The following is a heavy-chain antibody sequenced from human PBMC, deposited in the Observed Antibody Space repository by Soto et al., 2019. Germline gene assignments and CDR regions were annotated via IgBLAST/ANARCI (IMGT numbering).Heavy chain of an antibody. J-gene: IGHJ4*02. Sequence: ASVKVSCKASGYTFTSYGISWVRQAPGKGLEWMGCFDPEDGETIYAQKFQGRVTMTEDTSTDTAYMELSSLRSEDTAVYYCATGRITGTTLFDYWGQGTLVTVSS. V-gene: IGHV1-24*01. CDR2: FDPEDGET. CDR1: GYTFTSYG. CDR3: ATGRITGTTLFDY. D-gene: IGHD1-7*01.